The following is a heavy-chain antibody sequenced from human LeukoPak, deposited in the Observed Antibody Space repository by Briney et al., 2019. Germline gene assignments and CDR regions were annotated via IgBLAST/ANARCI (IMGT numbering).Heavy chain of an antibody. Sequence: ASVKVSCKASKYTFTDYYVHWVRQAPGQGLEWMGWINPNSGGTNYAQKFQGRVTMTRDTSISTAYMELSSLRSDDTAVYYCARGYCTTTSCREGHDYWGQGTLVTVSS. CDR2: INPNSGGT. D-gene: IGHD2-2*01. CDR3: ARGYCTTTSCREGHDY. J-gene: IGHJ4*02. V-gene: IGHV1-2*02. CDR1: KYTFTDYY.